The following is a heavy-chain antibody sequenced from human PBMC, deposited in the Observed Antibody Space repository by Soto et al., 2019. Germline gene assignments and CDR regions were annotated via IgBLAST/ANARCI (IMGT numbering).Heavy chain of an antibody. D-gene: IGHD6-19*01. CDR1: GGSISSGGYY. CDR3: ARGSVYSSGWHYWYFDL. V-gene: IGHV4-31*03. CDR2: IYYSGST. Sequence: QVQLQESGPGLVKPSQTLSLACTVSGGSISSGGYYWSWIRQHPGKGLEWIGYIYYSGSTYYNPSLKSRVTISVDTSKNQFSLKLSSVTAADTAVYYCARGSVYSSGWHYWYFDLWGRGTLVTVSS. J-gene: IGHJ2*01.